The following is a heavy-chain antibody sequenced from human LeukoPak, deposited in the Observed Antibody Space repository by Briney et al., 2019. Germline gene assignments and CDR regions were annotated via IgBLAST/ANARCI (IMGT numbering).Heavy chain of an antibody. CDR1: GFTFSSYA. J-gene: IGHJ4*02. V-gene: IGHV3-23*01. CDR2: ISGSGHNT. Sequence: GESLRLSCAASGFTFSSYAMTWVRQAPGKGLEWVSAISGSGHNTYYADSVKGRFTISRDNSKNTVYLQMNSLRAADTALYYCAKWREGTMVYFDYWGQGTLVTVSS. D-gene: IGHD3-10*01. CDR3: AKWREGTMVYFDY.